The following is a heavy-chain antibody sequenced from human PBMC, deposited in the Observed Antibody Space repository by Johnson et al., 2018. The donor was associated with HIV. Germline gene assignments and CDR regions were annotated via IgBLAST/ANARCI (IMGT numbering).Heavy chain of an antibody. CDR3: AKAQQLVPGGDAFDV. CDR1: GFTFDDYG. D-gene: IGHD6-6*01. V-gene: IGHV3-20*04. Sequence: VQLVESGGGVVRPGGSLRLSCAASGFTFDDYGMSWVRQAPGKGLEWVSGINWNGGSTGYADSVKGRFIISRDNSKNTVYLEMKSLRDEDTAVYYCAKAQQLVPGGDAFDVWGQGTLVTVSS. CDR2: INWNGGST. J-gene: IGHJ3*01.